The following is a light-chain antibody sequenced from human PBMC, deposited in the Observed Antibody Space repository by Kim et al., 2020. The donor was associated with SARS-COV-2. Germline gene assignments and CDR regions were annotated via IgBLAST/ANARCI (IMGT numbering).Light chain of an antibody. Sequence: QSALTQPPSVSGSPGQSVTISCTGTSSDFGRYNRVSWYQQPPGTAPKLIIYEVSNRPSGVPDRFSVSKSGNTASLTISGLQAEDEADYFCSSYTTNNSFVFRTGTKVTVL. CDR1: SSDFGRYNR. CDR2: EVS. J-gene: IGLJ1*01. CDR3: SSYTTNNSFV. V-gene: IGLV2-18*02.